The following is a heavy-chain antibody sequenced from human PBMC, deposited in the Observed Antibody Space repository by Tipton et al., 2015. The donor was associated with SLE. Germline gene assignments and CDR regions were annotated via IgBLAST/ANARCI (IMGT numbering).Heavy chain of an antibody. D-gene: IGHD6-13*01. CDR2: ISSNGGST. CDR1: GFTFSSYA. J-gene: IGHJ6*02. Sequence: SLRLSCAASGFTFSSYAMHWVRQAPGKGLEYVSAISSNGGSTYYANSVKGRFTISRDNSKNTLYLQMGSLRAEDMAVYYCARDPSWPEVYYYGMDVWGQGTTVTVPS. CDR3: ARDPSWPEVYYYGMDV. V-gene: IGHV3-64*01.